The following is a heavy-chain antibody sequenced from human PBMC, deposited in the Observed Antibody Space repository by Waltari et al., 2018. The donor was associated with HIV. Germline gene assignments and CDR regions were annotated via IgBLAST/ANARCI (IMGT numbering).Heavy chain of an antibody. CDR2: IIPIFGTA. Sequence: QVQLVQSGAEVKKPGSSVKVSCKASGGTFSSYAISWVRRDTGQGLEWMGGIIPIFGTANYAQKFQGRVTIPADESTSTAYMELSSLRSEDTAVYYCASGRYYYDSSGYYCYYYDMDVWGQGTTVTVPS. J-gene: IGHJ6*02. V-gene: IGHV1-69*12. D-gene: IGHD3-22*01. CDR3: ASGRYYYDSSGYYCYYYDMDV. CDR1: GGTFSSYA.